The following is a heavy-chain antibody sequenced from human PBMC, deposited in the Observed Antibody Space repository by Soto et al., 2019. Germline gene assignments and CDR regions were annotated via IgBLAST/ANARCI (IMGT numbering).Heavy chain of an antibody. Sequence: ETLSLTCAVYGGSFSGYYWSWIRQPPGKGLEGIGEINHSGSTNYNPSLKSRVTISVNTSKNQYSLKLSSVTAADTAVYYCARGRGAASVWGKGTTVTVSS. D-gene: IGHD3-10*01. CDR3: ARGRGAASV. J-gene: IGHJ6*04. CDR1: GGSFSGYY. V-gene: IGHV4-34*01. CDR2: INHSGST.